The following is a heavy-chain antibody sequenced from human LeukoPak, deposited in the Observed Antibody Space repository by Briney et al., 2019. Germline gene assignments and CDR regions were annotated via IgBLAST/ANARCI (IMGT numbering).Heavy chain of an antibody. CDR3: AREGLMITFGGVGNWFDP. Sequence: GASVKVSCKASGYTFTGYYMRWVRQAPGQGLEWMGRINPNSGGTNYAQRFQDRVTMTRDTSISTAYMELSRLRSDDTAVYYCAREGLMITFGGVGNWFDPWGQGTLITVPS. J-gene: IGHJ5*02. D-gene: IGHD3-16*01. CDR1: GYTFTGYY. V-gene: IGHV1-2*06. CDR2: INPNSGGT.